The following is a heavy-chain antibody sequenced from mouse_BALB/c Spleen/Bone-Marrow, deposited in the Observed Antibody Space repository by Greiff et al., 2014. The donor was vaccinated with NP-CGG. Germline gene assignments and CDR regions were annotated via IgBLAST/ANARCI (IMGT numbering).Heavy chain of an antibody. V-gene: IGHV1S56*01. CDR2: ISPGDGNT. J-gene: IGHJ2*02. D-gene: IGHD1-1*01. Sequence: LQESGPELVKPGALVKISSKASGYTFTTYDINWVKQRPGQGLEWIGWISPGDGNTNYNEKFKGKATLTADKSCSTAYMQLSSLTSENAAVYFCARGRDYHDFDYWGQGTSLTVSS. CDR1: GYTFTTYD. CDR3: ARGRDYHDFDY.